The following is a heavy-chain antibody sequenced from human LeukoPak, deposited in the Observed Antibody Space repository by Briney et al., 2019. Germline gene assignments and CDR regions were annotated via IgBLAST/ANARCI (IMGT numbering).Heavy chain of an antibody. CDR2: ISWNSGSI. CDR3: AKGVGYYYNTVAAH. J-gene: IGHJ4*02. V-gene: IGHV3-9*01. CDR1: GFTVDDYA. Sequence: GVSLRLSCAASGFTVDDYAMHWVRQAPGKGLEWVSGISWNSGSIGYADSVKGRFTISRDNAKNSLYLQMNSLRAEDTALYYCAKGVGYYYNTVAAHWGQGTLVTVSS. D-gene: IGHD3-22*01.